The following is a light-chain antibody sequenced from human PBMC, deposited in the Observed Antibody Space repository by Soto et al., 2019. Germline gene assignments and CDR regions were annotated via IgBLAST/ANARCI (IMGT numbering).Light chain of an antibody. J-gene: IGLJ1*01. V-gene: IGLV2-14*01. Sequence: QSALTQPASVSGSPGQSITISCTGTSSDVGGYNYVSWYQQHPGKAPKVMIYDVSDRPSGVSNRFSGSKSGNTASLTISGLQAEDEGDYYCSSSTRSTTRVFGTGTKVTVL. CDR3: SSSTRSTTRV. CDR2: DVS. CDR1: SSDVGGYNY.